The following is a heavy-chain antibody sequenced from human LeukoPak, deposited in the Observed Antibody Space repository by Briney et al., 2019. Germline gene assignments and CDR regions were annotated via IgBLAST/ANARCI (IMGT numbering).Heavy chain of an antibody. CDR2: ISNNGGYT. D-gene: IGHD4-17*01. CDR1: GFTFSSSA. V-gene: IGHV3-23*01. J-gene: IGHJ4*02. CDR3: AKGGVYGDYYFDY. Sequence: GGSLRLSCAASGFTFSSSAMSWVRQAPGKGLEWVSAISNNGGYTYYADSVKGRFTISGDNSKNTVYLQMNSLRAEDTALYYCAKGGVYGDYYFDYWGQGTLVTVSS.